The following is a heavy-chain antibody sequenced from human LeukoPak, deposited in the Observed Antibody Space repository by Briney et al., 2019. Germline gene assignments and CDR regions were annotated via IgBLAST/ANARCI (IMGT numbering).Heavy chain of an antibody. CDR3: ARDSRIVVVPAAHYGMDV. D-gene: IGHD2-2*01. Sequence: PGGSLRLSCAASGFTFSSYAMSWVRQAPGKGLEWVSAISGSGGSTYYADSVKGRFTISRDNSKNTLYLQMNSLRAEDTAVYYCARDSRIVVVPAAHYGMDVWGQGTTVTVSS. CDR1: GFTFSSYA. V-gene: IGHV3-23*01. J-gene: IGHJ6*02. CDR2: ISGSGGST.